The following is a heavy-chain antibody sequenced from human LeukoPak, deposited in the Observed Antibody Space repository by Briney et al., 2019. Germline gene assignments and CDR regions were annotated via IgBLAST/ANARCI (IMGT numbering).Heavy chain of an antibody. V-gene: IGHV2-5*01. CDR2: IYWNDDK. D-gene: IGHD6-13*01. Sequence: SGPTLVNPTQTLTLTCTFSGFSLSTSGVGVGWIRQPPGKALEWLALIYWNDDKRYSPSLKSRLTITKDTSKNQVVLTMTNMDPVDTATYYCAQVMSGFSSSWQVYWGQGTLVTVSS. J-gene: IGHJ4*02. CDR1: GFSLSTSGVG. CDR3: AQVMSGFSSSWQVY.